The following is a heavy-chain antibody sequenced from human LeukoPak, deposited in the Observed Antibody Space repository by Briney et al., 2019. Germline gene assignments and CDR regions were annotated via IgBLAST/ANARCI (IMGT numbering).Heavy chain of an antibody. Sequence: PGGSLRLSCAASGLTFSTYWMSWVRQAPGKGLEWVANIKQDGSEKYYVDSVKGRFTISRDNADNSLYLQMNSLRAEDTAVFYCAREAYGLFDYWGPGTLVTVSS. CDR1: GLTFSTYW. CDR2: IKQDGSEK. D-gene: IGHD4-17*01. J-gene: IGHJ4*02. V-gene: IGHV3-7*01. CDR3: AREAYGLFDY.